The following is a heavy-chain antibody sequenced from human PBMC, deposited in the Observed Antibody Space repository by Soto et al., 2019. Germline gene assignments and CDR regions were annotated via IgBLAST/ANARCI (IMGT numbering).Heavy chain of an antibody. D-gene: IGHD2-2*01. Sequence: KPSETLSLTCTVPGGSISSYYWSWIRQPAGKGLQWIGRIYSGGSAKYNPSLKSRVTMSADTSKNQFSLKLSSVTAADTAVYYCASRYCDSTTCYDNWLDPWGQGTLVTVSS. CDR1: GGSISSYY. CDR3: ASRYCDSTTCYDNWLDP. CDR2: IYSGGSA. V-gene: IGHV4-4*07. J-gene: IGHJ5*02.